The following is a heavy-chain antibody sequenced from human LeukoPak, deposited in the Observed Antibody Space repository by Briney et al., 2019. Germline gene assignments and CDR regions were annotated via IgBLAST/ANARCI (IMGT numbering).Heavy chain of an antibody. V-gene: IGHV4-34*01. CDR2: INHSGST. Sequence: PSETLSLTCAVYGESFSGYYWSWIRQPPGKGLEWIGEINHSGSTNYNPSLKSRVTISVDTSKNQFSLKLSSVTAADTAVYYCARERPPYYYGSGSYRAFDIWGQGTMVTVSS. J-gene: IGHJ3*02. CDR1: GESFSGYY. CDR3: ARERPPYYYGSGSYRAFDI. D-gene: IGHD3-10*01.